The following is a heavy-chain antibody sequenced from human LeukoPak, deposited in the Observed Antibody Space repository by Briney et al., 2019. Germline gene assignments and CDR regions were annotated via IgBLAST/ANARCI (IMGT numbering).Heavy chain of an antibody. Sequence: GGSLRLSCAASGFTFSSYGMHWVRQAPGKGLEWVAFIRYDGSNKYYADSVKGRFTISRDNSKNTLYLQMNRLRAEDKAVYYCAKDPRSTTFFDYWGQGTLVTVSS. J-gene: IGHJ4*02. CDR2: IRYDGSNK. V-gene: IGHV3-30*02. D-gene: IGHD1-26*01. CDR3: AKDPRSTTFFDY. CDR1: GFTFSSYG.